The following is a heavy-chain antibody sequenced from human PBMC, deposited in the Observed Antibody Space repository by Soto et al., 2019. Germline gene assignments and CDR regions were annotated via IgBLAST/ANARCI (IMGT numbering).Heavy chain of an antibody. Sequence: SETLSLTCTVSGGSISSSSYYWGWIRQPPGKGLEWIGSIYYSGSTYYNPSLKSRVTISVDTSKNQFSLKLSSGTAADTAVYYCARDTRVDTAMVYYFDYWGQGTLVTVSS. CDR1: GGSISSSSYY. CDR3: ARDTRVDTAMVYYFDY. J-gene: IGHJ4*02. D-gene: IGHD5-18*01. CDR2: IYYSGST. V-gene: IGHV4-39*07.